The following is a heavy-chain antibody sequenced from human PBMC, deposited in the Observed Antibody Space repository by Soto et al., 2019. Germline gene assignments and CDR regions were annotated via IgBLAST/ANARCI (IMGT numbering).Heavy chain of an antibody. Sequence: PGGSLRLSCAASGFTFRSYAMSWVRQPPGKGLEWVSGIGGSSDSTFYAHSVKGRFTISRDNSKDTLYLQMNSLRAEDKAVYYCAKRDSTGYYYFNYWSQGTLVTVSS. CDR1: GFTFRSYA. D-gene: IGHD3-22*01. CDR3: AKRDSTGYYYFNY. V-gene: IGHV3-23*01. CDR2: IGGSSDST. J-gene: IGHJ4*02.